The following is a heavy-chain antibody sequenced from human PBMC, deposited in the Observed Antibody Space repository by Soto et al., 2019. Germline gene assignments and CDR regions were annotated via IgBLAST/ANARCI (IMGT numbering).Heavy chain of an antibody. CDR1: GGSISSYY. V-gene: IGHV4-59*08. J-gene: IGHJ5*02. Sequence: PSETLSLTCTVSGGSISSYYWSWIRQPPGKGLEWIGYLYYSGSTHYNPSLRTPVTMSLDTSKKHFSLKMRSVTAADTAVYYCARGISKYSSWYEPHTWFAAWGQGALVTVSS. D-gene: IGHD6-13*01. CDR2: LYYSGST. CDR3: ARGISKYSSWYEPHTWFAA.